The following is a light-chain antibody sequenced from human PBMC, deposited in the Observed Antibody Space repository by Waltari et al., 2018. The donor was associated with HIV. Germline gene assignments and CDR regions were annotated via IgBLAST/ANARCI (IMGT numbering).Light chain of an antibody. CDR1: QSISTY. V-gene: IGKV3-11*01. CDR3: QQRYNWPIT. CDR2: DAS. J-gene: IGKJ5*01. Sequence: ELVLTQSPATLSLSPRERATLSCRASQSISTYLAWYQQKPGQAPRLLIYDASKRVTGIPARFSGSGSGTDFTLTISSLEPEDFAVYYCQQRYNWPITFGQGTRLEIK.